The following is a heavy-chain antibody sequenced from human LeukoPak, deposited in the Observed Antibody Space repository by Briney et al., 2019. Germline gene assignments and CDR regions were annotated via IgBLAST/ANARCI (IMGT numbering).Heavy chain of an antibody. J-gene: IGHJ3*02. Sequence: SETLSLTCTVSGGSISSGDYYWSWIRQPPGKGLEWFGYIYYSGSTYYNPSLKSRVTISVDTSKNQFSLKLSSVTAADTAVYYCARDYYDSSGYSGPTFDIWGQGTMVTVSS. V-gene: IGHV4-30-4*01. CDR2: IYYSGST. D-gene: IGHD3-22*01. CDR3: ARDYYDSSGYSGPTFDI. CDR1: GGSISSGDYY.